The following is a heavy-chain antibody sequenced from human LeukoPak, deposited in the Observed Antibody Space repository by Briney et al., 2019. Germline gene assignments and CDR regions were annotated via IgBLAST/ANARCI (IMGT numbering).Heavy chain of an antibody. CDR2: INPNSGGT. V-gene: IGHV1-2*05. Sequence: ASVKVSCKASGYTFTGYYMHWVRQASGQGLEWMGRINPNSGGTNYAQKFQGRVTMTRDTSISTAYMELSRLRSDDTVVYYCARLPVSSIAARPAYWGQGTLVTVSS. D-gene: IGHD6-6*01. CDR3: ARLPVSSIAARPAY. CDR1: GYTFTGYY. J-gene: IGHJ4*02.